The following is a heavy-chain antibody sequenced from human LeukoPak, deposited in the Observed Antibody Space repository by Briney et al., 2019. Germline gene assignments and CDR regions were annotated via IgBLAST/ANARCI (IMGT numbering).Heavy chain of an antibody. CDR2: ISGNGVST. CDR1: GFTFSNYA. V-gene: IGHV3-23*01. Sequence: PGGSLRLSCAGSGFTFSNYAMSWVRQAPGKGLEWVSAISGNGVSTYYTDSVKGRFTISRDNSKNTLLLQMDSLRAEDTAVYYCAKVRFYFDYWGQGALVTASS. J-gene: IGHJ4*02. CDR3: AKVRFYFDY.